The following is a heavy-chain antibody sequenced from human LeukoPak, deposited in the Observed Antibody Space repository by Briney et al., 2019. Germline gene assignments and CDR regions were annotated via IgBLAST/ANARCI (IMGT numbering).Heavy chain of an antibody. CDR1: GGSISSGDYY. CDR3: ATYCSSTSCQNEGFDY. Sequence: SEALSLTCTVSGGSISSGDYYWSWIRQPPGKGLEWIVYIYYSGSTYYNPSLQSRVTISVDTSKNHFSLKLSSVTAADTAVYYCATYCSSTSCQNEGFDYWGQGTLVTVSS. V-gene: IGHV4-30-4*08. J-gene: IGHJ4*02. D-gene: IGHD2-2*01. CDR2: IYYSGST.